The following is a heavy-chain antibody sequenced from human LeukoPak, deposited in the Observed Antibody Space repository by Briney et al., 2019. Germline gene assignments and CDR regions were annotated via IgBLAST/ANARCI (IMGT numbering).Heavy chain of an antibody. Sequence: GGSLRLSCAASGFTFSDYYMSWIRQAPGKGLEWVSYISSSGSTIYYADSVKGRFTISRDNAKNSLYLQMNSLRAEDTAVYYCARDHPESHNAFDIWGQGTMVTASS. CDR2: ISSSGSTI. J-gene: IGHJ3*02. CDR1: GFTFSDYY. V-gene: IGHV3-11*04. CDR3: ARDHPESHNAFDI.